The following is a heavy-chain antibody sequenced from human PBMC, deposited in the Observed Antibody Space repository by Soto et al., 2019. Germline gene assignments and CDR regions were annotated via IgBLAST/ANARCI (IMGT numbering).Heavy chain of an antibody. D-gene: IGHD3-3*01. CDR2: IYYSGST. CDR1: GGSISSYY. Sequence: SETLSLTCTVSGGSISSYYWSWIRQPPGKGLEWIGYIYYSGSTNYNPSLKSRVTISVDTSKNQFSLKLSSVTAADTAVYYCARNNFWSGTDYGMDVWGQGTTVTVSS. J-gene: IGHJ6*02. V-gene: IGHV4-59*01. CDR3: ARNNFWSGTDYGMDV.